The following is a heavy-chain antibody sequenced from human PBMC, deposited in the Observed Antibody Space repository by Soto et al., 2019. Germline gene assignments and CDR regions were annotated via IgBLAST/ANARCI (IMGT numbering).Heavy chain of an antibody. V-gene: IGHV4-61*01. CDR2: LYYSGST. D-gene: IGHD3-22*01. CDR1: GGSVSSASYY. Sequence: LSLTCTVSGGSVSSASYYWSWIRQPPGTGLEWIGYLYYSGSTNYNPSLKSRVTISVDTSKNQFSLKLSSVTAADTAVYYCARDQGFYYDNSGYYRTPFDYWGQGTLVTVSS. CDR3: ARDQGFYYDNSGYYRTPFDY. J-gene: IGHJ4*02.